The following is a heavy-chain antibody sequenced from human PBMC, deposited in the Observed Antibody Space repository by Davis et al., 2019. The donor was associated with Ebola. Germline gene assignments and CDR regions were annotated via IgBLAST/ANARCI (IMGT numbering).Heavy chain of an antibody. Sequence: SVKVSCKASGYTFTSYDINWVRQATGQGLEWMGRIIPILGIANYAQKFQGRVTITADKSTSTAYMELSSLRSEDTAVYYCARDEGSGWYDNYSYWGQGTLVTVSS. CDR3: ARDEGSGWYDNYSY. CDR1: GYTFTSYD. J-gene: IGHJ4*02. CDR2: IIPILGIA. D-gene: IGHD6-19*01. V-gene: IGHV1-69*04.